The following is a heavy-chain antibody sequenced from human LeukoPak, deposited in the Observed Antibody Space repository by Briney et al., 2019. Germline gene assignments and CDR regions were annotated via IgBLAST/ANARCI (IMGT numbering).Heavy chain of an antibody. D-gene: IGHD4-17*01. J-gene: IGHJ4*02. CDR1: GFTFTSSA. CDR3: AKWGVGTVTTFDY. Sequence: ASVKVSCKASGFTFTSSAMQWVRQARGQRLEWIGWIVVGSGNTNYAQKFQERVTITRDMSTSTAYMELSSLRSEDTAVYYCAKWGVGTVTTFDYWGQGTLVTVSS. V-gene: IGHV1-58*02. CDR2: IVVGSGNT.